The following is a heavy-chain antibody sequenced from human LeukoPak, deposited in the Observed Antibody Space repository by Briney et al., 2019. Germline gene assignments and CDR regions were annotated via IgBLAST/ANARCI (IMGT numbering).Heavy chain of an antibody. CDR2: ISWNSGTI. CDR3: ARNPTDYDSSGYDDY. J-gene: IGHJ4*02. Sequence: GRSLRLSCAASGFTFDDYAMHWVRQAPGKGLEWVSGISWNSGTIDYADSVKGRFTISRDNAKNTLYLQMNSLRAEDTAVYYCARNPTDYDSSGYDDYWGQGTLVTVSS. D-gene: IGHD3-22*01. CDR1: GFTFDDYA. V-gene: IGHV3-9*01.